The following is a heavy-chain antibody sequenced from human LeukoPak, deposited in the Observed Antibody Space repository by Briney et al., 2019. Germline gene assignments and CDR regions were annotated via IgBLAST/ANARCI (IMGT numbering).Heavy chain of an antibody. V-gene: IGHV4-39*01. D-gene: IGHD3-22*01. Sequence: SETLSLTCTASGGSISSSIYHWVWIRQPPGKGLEWIGSISYSGTTYYNPSLKSRVTISVDASKNQFSLKLNSVTAADTAVYFCASWFGRNYDSSAHFDYWGQGTLVTVSS. CDR3: ASWFGRNYDSSAHFDY. CDR2: ISYSGTT. CDR1: GGSISSSIYH. J-gene: IGHJ4*02.